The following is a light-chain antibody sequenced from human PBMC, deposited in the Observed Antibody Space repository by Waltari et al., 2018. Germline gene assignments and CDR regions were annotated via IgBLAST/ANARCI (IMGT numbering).Light chain of an antibody. CDR3: CSYTTSSAWV. CDR1: SSDVGVYNY. J-gene: IGLJ3*02. Sequence: QSALTQPASVSGSPGQSITISCTGTSSDVGVYNYVSWYQQNPGKAPKVMIYDVTKRRSGVSARFSGSKSGNTASLTISGLQAEDEADYYCCSYTTSSAWVFGGGTKLTVL. V-gene: IGLV2-14*01. CDR2: DVT.